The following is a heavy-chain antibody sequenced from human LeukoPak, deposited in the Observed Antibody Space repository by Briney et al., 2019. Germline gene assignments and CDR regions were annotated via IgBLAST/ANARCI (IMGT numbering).Heavy chain of an antibody. J-gene: IGHJ3*02. D-gene: IGHD3-22*01. CDR3: ARDRGYYYDSSGYLIDAFDI. CDR2: IYYSGST. V-gene: IGHV4-59*12. Sequence: SETLSLTCTVSGGSINNYFWSWIRQPPGKGLEWIGYIYYSGSTNYNPSLKSRVTISVDTSKNQFSLKLSSVTAADTAVYYCARDRGYYYDSSGYLIDAFDIWGQGTMVTVSS. CDR1: GGSINNYF.